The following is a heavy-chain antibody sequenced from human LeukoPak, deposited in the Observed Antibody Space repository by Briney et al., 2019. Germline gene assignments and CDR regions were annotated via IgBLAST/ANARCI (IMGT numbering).Heavy chain of an antibody. Sequence: SETLSLTCTVSGASINSYYWSWLRQPPGKGLEWIGFISYSGGTNYNFSLKSRVTISADTSKNQFSLKLSSVTAADTAVYYCAKGGWYQDSWGQGTLVTVSS. CDR1: GASINSYY. CDR2: ISYSGGT. D-gene: IGHD6-19*01. CDR3: AKGGWYQDS. V-gene: IGHV4-59*01. J-gene: IGHJ4*02.